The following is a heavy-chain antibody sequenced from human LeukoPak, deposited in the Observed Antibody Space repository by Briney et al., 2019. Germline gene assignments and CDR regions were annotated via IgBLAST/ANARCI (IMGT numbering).Heavy chain of an antibody. CDR3: ARLGYDSSGYIGLFDY. CDR2: IYYSRST. V-gene: IGHV4-39*01. Sequence: SETLSLTCAVSAGSISSSSYYWGWIRRPPGKGLEWIGSIYYSRSTYYNPSLTSRVTISVNTSKNQFSLKLSSVTAADTAVYYCARLGYDSSGYIGLFDYWGQGTLVTVSS. J-gene: IGHJ4*02. D-gene: IGHD3-22*01. CDR1: AGSISSSSYY.